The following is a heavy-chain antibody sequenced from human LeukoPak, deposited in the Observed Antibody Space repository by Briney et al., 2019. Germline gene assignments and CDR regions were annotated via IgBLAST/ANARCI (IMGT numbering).Heavy chain of an antibody. V-gene: IGHV1-18*01. CDR1: GYTFTSYG. D-gene: IGHD4-11*01. CDR3: ARGGGYSNYYYGMDV. Sequence: GASVKVSCTASGYTFTSYGISWVRQAPGQGLEWMGRISAYNGNTNYAQKLQGRVTMTTDTSTSTAYMELRGLRSDDTAVYYCARGGGYSNYYYGMDVWGQGTTVTVSS. J-gene: IGHJ6*02. CDR2: ISAYNGNT.